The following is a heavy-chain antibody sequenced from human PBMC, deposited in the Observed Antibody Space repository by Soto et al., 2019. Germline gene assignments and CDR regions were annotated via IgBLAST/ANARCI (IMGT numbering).Heavy chain of an antibody. CDR3: TPDRTDY. CDR2: IKSKTDGETT. V-gene: IGHV3-15*01. J-gene: IGHJ4*02. CDR1: GFTFSNAW. Sequence: GGSLRLSCAASGFTFSNAWMSWVRQAPRKGLEWVGRIKSKTDGETTDYAAPVKGRFTISRDDSKNTLYLQLNSLKIEDTAVYYCTPDRTDYWGQGTLVTVSS.